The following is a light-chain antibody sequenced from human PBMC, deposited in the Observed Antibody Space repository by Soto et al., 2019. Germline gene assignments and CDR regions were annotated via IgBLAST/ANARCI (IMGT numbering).Light chain of an antibody. Sequence: DIQMPQSPPSLSASVGDRVTITYRASQSIATYLNWYQQKPGKAPNLLTYAASSLQSGVPARFSGIGSGTDFTLTSSSLQPEDFATYYGQQTYSTPTWTFGQGTRVEIK. J-gene: IGKJ1*01. V-gene: IGKV1-39*01. CDR3: QQTYSTPTWT. CDR2: AAS. CDR1: QSIATY.